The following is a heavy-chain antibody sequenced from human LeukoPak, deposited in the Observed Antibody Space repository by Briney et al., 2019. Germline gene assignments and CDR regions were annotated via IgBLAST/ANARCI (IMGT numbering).Heavy chain of an antibody. CDR3: ATDFWSGTNIIDY. CDR1: GYTFTGYY. CDR2: INPNSGGT. D-gene: IGHD3-3*01. V-gene: IGHV1-2*02. Sequence: ASVKVSCKASGYTFTGYYMHWVRQAPGQGLEWMGWINPNSGGTNYAQKFQGRVTMTRDTSISTAYMELSRLRSDDTAVYYCATDFWSGTNIIDYWGQGTLVTVSS. J-gene: IGHJ4*02.